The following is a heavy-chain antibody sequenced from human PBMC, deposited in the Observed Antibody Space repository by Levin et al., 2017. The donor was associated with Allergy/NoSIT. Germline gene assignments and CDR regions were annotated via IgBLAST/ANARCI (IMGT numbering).Heavy chain of an antibody. CDR2: TSGSGSKT. V-gene: IGHV3-23*01. Sequence: GGSLRLSCAASGFTFYSYAMTWVRQAPGKGLEWVSGTSGSGSKTYYANSVKGRFTISRDNSKNTLFLEMHSLRAEDTAVYYCAKNRPGPATSSGSWGQGTLVTVSS. J-gene: IGHJ5*02. CDR1: GFTFYSYA. CDR3: AKNRPGPATSSGS. D-gene: IGHD5-12*01.